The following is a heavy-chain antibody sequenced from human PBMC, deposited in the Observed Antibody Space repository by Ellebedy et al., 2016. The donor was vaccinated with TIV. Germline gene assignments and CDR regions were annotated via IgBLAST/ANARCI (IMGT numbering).Heavy chain of an antibody. Sequence: PGGSLRLSCAASGFTFSSYSMNWVRQAPGKGLEWVSSISSSTSYTYYADSVKGRFTISRDNAKNSLYLQMNSLRAEDTAVYYCARDLRRFGELFSIDYWGQGTLVTVSS. J-gene: IGHJ4*02. CDR1: GFTFSSYS. D-gene: IGHD3-10*01. V-gene: IGHV3-21*01. CDR2: ISSSTSYT. CDR3: ARDLRRFGELFSIDY.